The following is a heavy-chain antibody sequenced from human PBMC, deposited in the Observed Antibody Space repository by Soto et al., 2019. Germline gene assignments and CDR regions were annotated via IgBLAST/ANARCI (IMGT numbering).Heavy chain of an antibody. V-gene: IGHV4-39*01. CDR2: IYYSGTT. Sequence: QLQLRESGPGLVKPSETLSLTCTVSGGSISSGSFYWDWIRQPPGKGLEWIGSIYYSGTTYYNPSLKSRVTISVDTSKNQFSLRLSSVTAADTAVYYCARHDSGIKQAFDYWGQGTLVTASS. CDR3: ARHDSGIKQAFDY. D-gene: IGHD3-10*01. J-gene: IGHJ4*02. CDR1: GGSISSGSFY.